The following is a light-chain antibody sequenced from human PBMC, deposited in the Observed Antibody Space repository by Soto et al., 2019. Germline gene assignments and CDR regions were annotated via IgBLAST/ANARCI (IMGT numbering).Light chain of an antibody. CDR2: GAS. V-gene: IGKV3-15*01. CDR3: QQYNNWPLT. Sequence: EIVMTQSPATLSVSPWGRATLSCVPSQSISGTLAWYQQKPGQAPRLLIYGASTRATSFPARFSGSGSGTDFTLTISSLQSEDFAVYYCQQYNNWPLTFGGGTKVDIK. CDR1: QSISGT. J-gene: IGKJ4*01.